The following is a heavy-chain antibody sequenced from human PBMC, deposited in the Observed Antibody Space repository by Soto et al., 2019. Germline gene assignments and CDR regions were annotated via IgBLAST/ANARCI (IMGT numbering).Heavy chain of an antibody. V-gene: IGHV4-59*01. CDR1: GASMNNYY. D-gene: IGHD3-10*01. CDR3: GRSGHTLVGVI. J-gene: IGHJ4*02. CDR2: MFYSGSS. Sequence: SETPSLTCTVSGASMNNYYGSWVRQPPGKGLEWIGYMFYSGSSNYNSSLKSRVTISVDTSKNQFSLKLSSVTAADTAVYYCGRSGHTLVGVICGLGTRVTGS.